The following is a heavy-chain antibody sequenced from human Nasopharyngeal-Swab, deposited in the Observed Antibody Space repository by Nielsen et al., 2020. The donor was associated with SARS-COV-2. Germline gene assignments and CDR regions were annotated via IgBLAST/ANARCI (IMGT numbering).Heavy chain of an antibody. CDR3: ARDRADYHISYYYYYMDV. CDR2: INHSGST. Sequence: GSLRLSCGVYGGSFSDHYWSWIRQPPGKGLEWIGEINHSGSTNYNPSLKSRVTMSVDTSKNQFSLNLSSVTAADTVVYYCARDRADYHISYYYYYMDVWGKGTTVAVSS. V-gene: IGHV4-34*01. D-gene: IGHD4-11*01. CDR1: GGSFSDHY. J-gene: IGHJ6*03.